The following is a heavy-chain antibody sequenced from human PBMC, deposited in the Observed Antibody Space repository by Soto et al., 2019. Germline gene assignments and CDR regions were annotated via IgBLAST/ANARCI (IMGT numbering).Heavy chain of an antibody. Sequence: EVQLVESGGGLIQPGGSLRLSCAASGFTVSRNYMSWVRQAPGKGLEWVSLIYSGGVTYYADSVKGRFTISRDNSKNTLYLKMHSLRAEDTAVYYCASAYCGGDASSCYYSLDVWGQGTTVTVSS. V-gene: IGHV3-53*01. CDR3: ASAYCGGDASSCYYSLDV. CDR2: IYSGGVT. J-gene: IGHJ6*02. CDR1: GFTVSRNY. D-gene: IGHD2-21*01.